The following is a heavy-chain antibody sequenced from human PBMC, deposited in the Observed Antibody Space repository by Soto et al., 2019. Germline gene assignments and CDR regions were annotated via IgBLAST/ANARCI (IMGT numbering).Heavy chain of an antibody. J-gene: IGHJ4*02. CDR2: ISGSGDNT. CDR3: AKGRGVLFYFDQ. D-gene: IGHD2-21*01. Sequence: EVQLFESGGGLVQPGGSLRLSCAASGFTFSTFAMTWVRQAPGKGLEWVSAISGSGDNTYYADSVKGRFTMSRDNSTSTLYLQMNRLRGEDTAVYHCAKGRGVLFYFDQWGQGTLVTVSS. CDR1: GFTFSTFA. V-gene: IGHV3-23*01.